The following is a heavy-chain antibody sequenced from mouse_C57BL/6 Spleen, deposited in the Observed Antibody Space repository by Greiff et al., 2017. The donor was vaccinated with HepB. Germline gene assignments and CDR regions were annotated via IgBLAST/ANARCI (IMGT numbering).Heavy chain of an antibody. CDR3: ARREGYVAGFAY. CDR2: ISSGSSTI. J-gene: IGHJ3*01. Sequence: DVKLVESGGGLVKPGGSLKLSCAASGFTFSDYGMHWVRQAPENGLEWVAYISSGSSTIYYADTVKGRFTISRDNAKNTLFLQMTSLRSEDTAMYYCARREGYVAGFAYWGQGTLVTVSA. CDR1: GFTFSDYG. V-gene: IGHV5-17*01. D-gene: IGHD3-1*01.